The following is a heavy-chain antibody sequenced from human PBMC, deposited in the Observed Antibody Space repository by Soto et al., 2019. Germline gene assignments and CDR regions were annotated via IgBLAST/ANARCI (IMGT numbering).Heavy chain of an antibody. V-gene: IGHV3-48*01. CDR2: ISSSGTTI. Sequence: GGSLRLSCAASGFSFSSYSMNWVRQAPGKGLEWVSYISSSGTTIYYADSVKGRFTISRDNAKNSLYLQMNSLKAEDTAVYYCASQLDAILPGYWGQGTLVTVSS. J-gene: IGHJ4*02. D-gene: IGHD2-8*01. CDR3: ASQLDAILPGY. CDR1: GFSFSSYS.